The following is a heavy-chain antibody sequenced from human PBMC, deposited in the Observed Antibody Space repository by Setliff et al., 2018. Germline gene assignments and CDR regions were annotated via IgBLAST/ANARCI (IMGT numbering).Heavy chain of an antibody. D-gene: IGHD4-17*01. Sequence: GESLKISCKGSGYSFSNFWIGWVRQMPGKGLEWMGIIYPGDSYTNYSPSFQGHVTISADKSISTAYLQWSSLKASDTAMYYCARLTMTTVTDNVDYWGQGTLVTVSS. V-gene: IGHV5-10-1*01. J-gene: IGHJ4*02. CDR1: GYSFSNFW. CDR2: IYPGDSYT. CDR3: ARLTMTTVTDNVDY.